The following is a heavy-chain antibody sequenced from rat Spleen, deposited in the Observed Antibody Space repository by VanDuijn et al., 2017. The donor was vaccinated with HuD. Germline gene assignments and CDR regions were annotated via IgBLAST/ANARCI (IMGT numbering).Heavy chain of an antibody. CDR1: GFTFKNYW. CDR3: TREDWVLDV. J-gene: IGHJ4*01. V-gene: IGHV5-31*01. D-gene: IGHD4-2*01. CDR2: ITNSAGST. Sequence: EVQLVESGGGLVQPGRSLKLSCVASGFTFKNYWMTWIRQAPGKGLEWVASITNSAGSTYYPDSVKGRISISRDNAKSTLYVQLNSLRSEDTATYFCTREDWVLDVWGQGASVTVSS.